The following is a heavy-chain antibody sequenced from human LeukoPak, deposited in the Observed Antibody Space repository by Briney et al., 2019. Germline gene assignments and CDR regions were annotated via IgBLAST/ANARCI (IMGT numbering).Heavy chain of an antibody. J-gene: IGHJ4*02. V-gene: IGHV4-59*01. D-gene: IGHD6-19*01. Sequence: SETLSLTCTVSGGSISSYYWSWVRQPPGKGLEWIGYIYYSGSTNYNPSLKSRVTISVDTSKNPFSLKLSSVTAADTAVYYCASTLESVVSRGWYFDYWGEGTLVTVSS. CDR1: GGSISSYY. CDR3: ASTLESVVSRGWYFDY. CDR2: IYYSGST.